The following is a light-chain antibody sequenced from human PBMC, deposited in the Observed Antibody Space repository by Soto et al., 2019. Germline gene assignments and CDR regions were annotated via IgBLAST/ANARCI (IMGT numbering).Light chain of an antibody. Sequence: QSVLTQPASVSGSPGQSITISCTGTSSDVGGYNFVSWYQQHPGKAPKLLIYDVSDRPSGVSNRLSGSKSGNTASLTIAELQAQDEADYYCSSSPSPSPSVFATGPKVPVL. CDR1: SSDVGGYNF. J-gene: IGLJ1*01. V-gene: IGLV2-14*01. CDR3: SSSPSPSPSV. CDR2: DVS.